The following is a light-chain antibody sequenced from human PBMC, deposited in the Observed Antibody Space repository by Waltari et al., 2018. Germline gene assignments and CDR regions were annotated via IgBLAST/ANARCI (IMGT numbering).Light chain of an antibody. CDR1: ALSKKY. V-gene: IGLV3-10*01. CDR3: YSTDFSGHDRV. J-gene: IGLJ3*02. CDR2: EVI. Sequence: SYELTQPPSVSVSPGQTARITCSGDALSKKYAYWYQQKSGQATVLVIYEVIKRPTGIPERFSGSSSGTTATLTISGAHVDDEADYYCYSTDFSGHDRVFGGGTKLTIL.